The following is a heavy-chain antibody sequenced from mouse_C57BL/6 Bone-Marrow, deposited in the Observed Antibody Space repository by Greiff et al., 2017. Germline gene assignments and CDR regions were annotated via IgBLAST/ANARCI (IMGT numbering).Heavy chain of an antibody. V-gene: IGHV2-6-1*01. CDR2: IWSDGST. CDR1: GFSLTSYG. CDR3: SRHGPPKDAMDY. J-gene: IGHJ4*01. Sequence: QVQLKQSGPGLVAPSQSLSITCTVSGFSLTSYGVHWVRQPPGKGLEWLVVIWSDGSTTYYSAPKSRLSISKDNSKSQVIIRMNSHQTDDTAMYYYSRHGPPKDAMDYWGQGTSVTVSS.